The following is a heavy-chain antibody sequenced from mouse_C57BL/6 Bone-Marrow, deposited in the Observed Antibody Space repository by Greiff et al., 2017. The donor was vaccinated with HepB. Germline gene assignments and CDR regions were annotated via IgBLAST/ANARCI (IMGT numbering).Heavy chain of an antibody. CDR3: ARRSSGKRGFAY. Sequence: EVQLVESGGDLVKPGGSLKLSCAASGFTFSSYGMSWVRQTPDKRLEWVATISSGGSYTYYPDSVKGRFTISRDNAKNTLYLQMSSLKSEDTAMYYCARRSSGKRGFAYWGQGTPVTVS. CDR1: GFTFSSYG. D-gene: IGHD1-3*01. V-gene: IGHV5-6*01. CDR2: ISSGGSYT. J-gene: IGHJ3*01.